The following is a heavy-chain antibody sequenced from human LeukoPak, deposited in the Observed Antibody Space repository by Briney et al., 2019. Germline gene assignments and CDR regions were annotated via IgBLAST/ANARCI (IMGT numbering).Heavy chain of an antibody. CDR1: GFTGSDKY. CDR2: LYSDGST. J-gene: IGHJ4*02. V-gene: IGHV3-66*01. D-gene: IGHD3-22*01. CDR3: AKSERLTMIGGWAPTFDS. Sequence: GGSLRLSCADSGFTGSDKYMSWVRQAPGKGLEWVSILYSDGSTYYADSVEGRFTISRDNSKNTLFFQMNSLRVEDTAVYYCAKSERLTMIGGWAPTFDSWGQGTLVTVSS.